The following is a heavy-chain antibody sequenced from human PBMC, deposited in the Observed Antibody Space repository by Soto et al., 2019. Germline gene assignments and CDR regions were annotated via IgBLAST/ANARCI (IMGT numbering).Heavy chain of an antibody. CDR2: ISYDGSNK. Sequence: QVQLVESGGGVVQPGRSLRLSCAASGFTFSSYAMHWVRQAPGKGLEWVAVISYDGSNKYYADSVKGRFTISRDNSKNTLYLQMNSLRAEDTAVYYCARDLRDAFDIWGQGTMVTVSS. V-gene: IGHV3-30-3*01. CDR3: ARDLRDAFDI. CDR1: GFTFSSYA. J-gene: IGHJ3*02.